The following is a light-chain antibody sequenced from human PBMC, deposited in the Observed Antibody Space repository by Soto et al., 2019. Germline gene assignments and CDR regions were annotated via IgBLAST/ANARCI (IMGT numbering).Light chain of an antibody. V-gene: IGLV1-47*01. Sequence: QSVLTQPPSASETPGQRVAISCSGSTSNIGDNTVHWYQQLPGTAPKLLIYSNNQRPSGVPDRFSGSKSGTSASLAISGLRSEDEADYYCAAWDDSLSVVFGGGTKLTVL. CDR2: SNN. CDR1: TSNIGDNT. CDR3: AAWDDSLSVV. J-gene: IGLJ2*01.